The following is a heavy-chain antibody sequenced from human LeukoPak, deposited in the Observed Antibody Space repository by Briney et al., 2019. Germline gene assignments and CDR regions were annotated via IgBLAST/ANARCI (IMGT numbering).Heavy chain of an antibody. V-gene: IGHV4-34*01. CDR3: ARARAMVDAFDI. CDR2: INHSGST. Sequence: SSETLSLTCAVYGGSFSGYYWSWIRQPPGKGLEWIGEINHSGSTNYNPSLKSRVTISVDTSKDQFSLKLSSVTAADTAVYYCARARAMVDAFDIWGQGTMVTVSS. D-gene: IGHD5-18*01. CDR1: GGSFSGYY. J-gene: IGHJ3*02.